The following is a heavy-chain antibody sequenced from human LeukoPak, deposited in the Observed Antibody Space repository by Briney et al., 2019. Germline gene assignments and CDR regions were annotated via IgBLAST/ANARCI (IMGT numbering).Heavy chain of an antibody. J-gene: IGHJ4*02. CDR2: IYSGGST. CDR1: GFTVSSNY. CDR3: ARGSPYGDLYFDY. V-gene: IGHV3-53*01. D-gene: IGHD4-17*01. Sequence: GGSLRLFCAASGFTVSSNYMSWVRQAPGKGLEWVSVIYSGGSTYYADSVKGRFTISRDNSKNTLYLQMNSLRAEDTAVYYCARGSPYGDLYFDYWGQGTLVTVSS.